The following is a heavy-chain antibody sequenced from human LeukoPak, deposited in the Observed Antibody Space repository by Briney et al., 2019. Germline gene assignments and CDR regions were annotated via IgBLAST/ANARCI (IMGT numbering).Heavy chain of an antibody. V-gene: IGHV4-34*01. D-gene: IGHD6-6*01. Sequence: SETLSLTCAVYGGSFSGYYWSWIRQPPGKGLEWIGEINHSGSTNYNPSLKSRVTISVDTSKNQFSLKLSSVTAADTAVYYCAREAPPTRYSSSAGLGYWGQGTLVTVSS. CDR2: INHSGST. J-gene: IGHJ4*02. CDR3: AREAPPTRYSSSAGLGY. CDR1: GGSFSGYY.